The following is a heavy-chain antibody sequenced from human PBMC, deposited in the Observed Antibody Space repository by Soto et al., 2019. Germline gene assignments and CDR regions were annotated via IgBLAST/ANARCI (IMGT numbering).Heavy chain of an antibody. D-gene: IGHD3-3*01. Sequence: SVKVSCKASGGTFTSYAISWVRQAPGQGLEWMGGIIPIFGTANYAQKFQGRVTITADESTSTAYMELSSLGSEDTAVYYCARDPLIFGASGQPSKYFQHWGQGTLVTVSS. CDR3: ARDPLIFGASGQPSKYFQH. J-gene: IGHJ1*01. CDR2: IIPIFGTA. V-gene: IGHV1-69*13. CDR1: GGTFTSYA.